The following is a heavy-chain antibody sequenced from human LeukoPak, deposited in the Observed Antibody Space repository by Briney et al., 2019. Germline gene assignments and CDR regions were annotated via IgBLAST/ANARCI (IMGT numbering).Heavy chain of an antibody. CDR1: GFTFSNAW. CDR3: AKDAPGESRDFDY. J-gene: IGHJ4*02. CDR2: VSGNGAIP. Sequence: GGSLRLSCAASGFTFSNAWMSWVRQAPGKGLEWVSAVSGNGAIPHYAGSVKGRFTISRDNSKNTIYLQMNGLRADDTAVYYCAKDAPGESRDFDYWGPGTLVIVSS. D-gene: IGHD3-16*01. V-gene: IGHV3-23*01.